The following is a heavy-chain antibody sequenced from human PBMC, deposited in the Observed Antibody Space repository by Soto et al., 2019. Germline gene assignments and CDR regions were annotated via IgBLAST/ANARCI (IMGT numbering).Heavy chain of an antibody. CDR2: ISIYSGNA. J-gene: IGHJ3*02. CDR1: GSIVNNYG. Sequence: QVQLVQSGVEVKKPGATVKVSCKASGSIVNNYGINWVRQAPGQGLEWLGCISIYSGNAHHSQKFQGRVTMTTDRSTTTAYMELRSLRSDDTALYYCATGEVALDIWGQGTMVTVSS. V-gene: IGHV1-18*01. CDR3: ATGEVALDI.